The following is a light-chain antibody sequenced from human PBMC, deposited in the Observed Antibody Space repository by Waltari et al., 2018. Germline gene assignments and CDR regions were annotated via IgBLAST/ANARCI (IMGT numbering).Light chain of an antibody. J-gene: IGLJ3*02. CDR2: DFS. V-gene: IGLV2-11*01. Sequence: QSALTQPRSVSGSPGQSVTISCIGTSSDVGGYNYVSWYQQHPDKAPRLMFYDFSKRPSGVHDRFSCSKSGNTASLTISGLQAEEEADYYCCSYAGSYSEVFGGGTKLTVL. CDR1: SSDVGGYNY. CDR3: CSYAGSYSEV.